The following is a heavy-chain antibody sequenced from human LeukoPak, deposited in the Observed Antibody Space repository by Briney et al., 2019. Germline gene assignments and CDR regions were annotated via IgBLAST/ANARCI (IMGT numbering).Heavy chain of an antibody. D-gene: IGHD6-19*01. CDR1: GFTFGGYA. CDR3: ARESDSSGWYDY. V-gene: IGHV3-43*02. CDR2: ISGDGGST. Sequence: GRSLRLSCTASGFTFGGYAMSWVRQAPGKGLEWVSLISGDGGSTFYADSVRGRFTISRDNSKNSLYLQMSSLRSEDTALYFCARESDSSGWYDYRGQGTLVTVSS. J-gene: IGHJ4*02.